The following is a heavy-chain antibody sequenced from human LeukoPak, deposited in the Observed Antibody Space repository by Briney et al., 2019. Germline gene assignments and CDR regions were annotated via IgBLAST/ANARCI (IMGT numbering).Heavy chain of an antibody. CDR3: ARDAAYYYESSGYNRALDI. CDR1: GFTFSSYS. D-gene: IGHD3-22*01. CDR2: ISSSSSYI. Sequence: GGSLRLSCAASGFTFSSYSMNWVRQAPGKGLEWVSSISSSSSYIYYADSVKGRFTISRDNAKNSLYLQMNSLRAEDTVVYYCARDAAYYYESSGYNRALDIWGQGTMVIVSS. J-gene: IGHJ3*02. V-gene: IGHV3-21*01.